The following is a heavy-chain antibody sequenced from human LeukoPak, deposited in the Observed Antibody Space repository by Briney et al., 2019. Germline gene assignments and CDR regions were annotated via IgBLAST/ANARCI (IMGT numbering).Heavy chain of an antibody. D-gene: IGHD3-22*01. CDR2: FSGSGDST. CDR1: GFTFGSYA. Sequence: GGSLRLSCAASGFTFGSYAMSWVRQAPGKGLEWVSAFSGSGDSTYYADSVKGRFTISRDNSKNTLYLQMNSLRAEDTAVYYCAKDITRGYYYDSSGYLDPARFAFDIWGQGTMVTVSS. J-gene: IGHJ3*02. CDR3: AKDITRGYYYDSSGYLDPARFAFDI. V-gene: IGHV3-23*01.